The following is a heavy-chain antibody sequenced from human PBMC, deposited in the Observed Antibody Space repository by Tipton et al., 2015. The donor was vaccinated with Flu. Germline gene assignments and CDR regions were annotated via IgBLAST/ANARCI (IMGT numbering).Heavy chain of an antibody. Sequence: LRLSCTVSGGSISSYYWSWIRQPPGKGLEWIGYIYYSGSTNYNPSLKSRVTISVDTSKNQFSLKLSSVAAADTAVYYCARMTTALNFDYWGQGTLVTVSS. CDR2: IYYSGST. D-gene: IGHD4-11*01. CDR3: ARMTTALNFDY. J-gene: IGHJ4*02. CDR1: GGSISSYY. V-gene: IGHV4-59*01.